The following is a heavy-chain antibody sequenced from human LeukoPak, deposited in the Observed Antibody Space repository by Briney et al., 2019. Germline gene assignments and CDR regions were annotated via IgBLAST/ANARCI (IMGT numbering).Heavy chain of an antibody. D-gene: IGHD1-1*01. CDR2: IKPDRGDT. Sequence: ASVKVSCKASGYTFTGHHMHWVRQAPGQGLEWMGWIKPDRGDTNYAQRFHGRVTMTRDNSITTAYMELSRVRYDDTAVYYCARAREESTGNYDAFDIWGQGTMVTVSS. J-gene: IGHJ3*02. CDR1: GYTFTGHH. V-gene: IGHV1-2*02. CDR3: ARAREESTGNYDAFDI.